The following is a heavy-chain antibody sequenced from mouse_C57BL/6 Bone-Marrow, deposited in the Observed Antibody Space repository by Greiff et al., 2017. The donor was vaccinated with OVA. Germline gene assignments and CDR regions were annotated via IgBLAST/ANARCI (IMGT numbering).Heavy chain of an antibody. CDR1: GFTFSDYG. Sequence: EVKLMESGGGLVKPGGSLKLSCAASGFTFSDYGMHWVRQAPEKGLEWVAYISSGSSTIYYADTVKGRFIISRDNAKNTLFLQMTSLRSEDTALYCCAKARPGFNGVFAYWGQGTLVTVSA. V-gene: IGHV5-17*01. CDR3: AKARPGFNGVFAY. J-gene: IGHJ3*01. CDR2: ISSGSSTI. D-gene: IGHD3-1*01.